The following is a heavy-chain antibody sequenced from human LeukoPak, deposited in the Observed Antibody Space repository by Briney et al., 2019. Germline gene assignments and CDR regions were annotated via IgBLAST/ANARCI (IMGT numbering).Heavy chain of an antibody. CDR2: LYWDDDK. CDR3: AHVRGGHYYYYMDV. Sequence: SGPTLVKPTQTLTLTCTFSGFSLSTSGVGVGWIRQPPGKALEWLALLYWDDDKRYSPSLKSRLTITKDTSKNQVVLTMTNMDPVDTATYYCAHVRGGHYYYYMDVWGKGTTVTVSS. V-gene: IGHV2-5*02. J-gene: IGHJ6*03. CDR1: GFSLSTSGVG. D-gene: IGHD3-10*01.